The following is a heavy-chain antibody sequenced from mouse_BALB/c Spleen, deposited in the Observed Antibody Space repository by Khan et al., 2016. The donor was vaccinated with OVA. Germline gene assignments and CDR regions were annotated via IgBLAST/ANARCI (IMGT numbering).Heavy chain of an antibody. D-gene: IGHD2-2*01. CDR1: GYSFTSYY. Sequence: EVQLQESGPELMKPGASVKISCKASGYSFTSYYIHWVMESHGKSLEWIGYIDPFSGDTTYNQKFKGKATLTVDKSSSTAYILLSNLTSEDSAVYYCKRHGYVAWFTYWGQGTLGNVSA. V-gene: IGHV1S135*01. CDR2: IDPFSGDT. CDR3: KRHGYVAWFTY. J-gene: IGHJ3*01.